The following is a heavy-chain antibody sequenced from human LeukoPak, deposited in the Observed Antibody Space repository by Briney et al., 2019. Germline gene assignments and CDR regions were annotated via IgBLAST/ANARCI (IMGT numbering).Heavy chain of an antibody. D-gene: IGHD6-13*01. CDR2: ISGSGGST. Sequence: GGSLRLSCAASGFTFSSYAMSWVRQAPGKGLEWVSAISGSGGSTYYADSVKGRFAISRDNSKNTLYLQVNSLRAEDTAVYYCARLHSSGWSFDYWGQGTLVTVSS. CDR3: ARLHSSGWSFDY. J-gene: IGHJ4*02. CDR1: GFTFSSYA. V-gene: IGHV3-23*01.